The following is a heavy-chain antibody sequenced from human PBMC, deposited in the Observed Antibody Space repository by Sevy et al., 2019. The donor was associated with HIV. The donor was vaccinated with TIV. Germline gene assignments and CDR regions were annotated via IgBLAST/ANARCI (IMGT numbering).Heavy chain of an antibody. D-gene: IGHD6-19*01. CDR2: IKQDGSGK. J-gene: IGHJ5*02. Sequence: GGSLRLSCAASGFTFSSYWMSWVRQAPGKGLEWVAKIKQDGSGKYYVDSVKGRFTISRDNAKNSLYLQMNSLRAEDTAVYYCARGRGLEWLVDWFGPWGQGTLVTVSS. CDR1: GFTFSSYW. V-gene: IGHV3-7*01. CDR3: ARGRGLEWLVDWFGP.